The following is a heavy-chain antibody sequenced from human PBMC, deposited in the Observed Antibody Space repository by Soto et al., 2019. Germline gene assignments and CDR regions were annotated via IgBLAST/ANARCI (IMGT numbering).Heavy chain of an antibody. V-gene: IGHV1-69*01. CDR1: GGTFSSYA. CDR3: ARGFYDSRGNDY. CDR2: IIPIFGTA. Sequence: QVQLVQSGAEVKKPGSSVKVSCKASGGTFSSYAISWVRQAPGQGLEWMGGIIPIFGTANYAQKFQGRVTIAADESASTAYMGLSSLRSEDTAVYYCARGFYDSRGNDYWGQGTLVTVSS. J-gene: IGHJ4*02. D-gene: IGHD3-22*01.